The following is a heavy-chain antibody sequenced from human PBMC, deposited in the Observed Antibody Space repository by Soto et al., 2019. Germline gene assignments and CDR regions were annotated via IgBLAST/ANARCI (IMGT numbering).Heavy chain of an antibody. CDR1: GNTFSNYD. Sequence: ASVKVSCKASGNTFSNYDINWVRQAPGQGLEWMGWMNPNSGNTGCARQFQGRVTMTRDTSMSTAYMELTNLRSEDTAVYFCARGVECCRDASCLPEWGQGTLVTVSS. CDR2: MNPNSGNT. CDR3: ARGVECCRDASCLPE. V-gene: IGHV1-8*01. D-gene: IGHD2-15*01. J-gene: IGHJ4*02.